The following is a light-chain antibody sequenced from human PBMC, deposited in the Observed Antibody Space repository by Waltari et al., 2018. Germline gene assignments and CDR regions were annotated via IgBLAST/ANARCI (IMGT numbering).Light chain of an antibody. Sequence: EIVLTQSPATLSLSPGERATLSCRASQSVSSYLAWYQQKPGQAPRLLIYDASNKATGIPARFSGSGSGTDFTLTISSLEPDDFAVYYCQQRGNWPRTFGQGTKVEIK. V-gene: IGKV3-11*01. CDR2: DAS. CDR1: QSVSSY. J-gene: IGKJ1*01. CDR3: QQRGNWPRT.